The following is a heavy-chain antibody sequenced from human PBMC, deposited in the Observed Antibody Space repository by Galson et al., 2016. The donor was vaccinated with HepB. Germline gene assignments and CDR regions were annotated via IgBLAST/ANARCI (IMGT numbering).Heavy chain of an antibody. CDR1: GFTFSNFW. CDR2: INQDGTGK. CDR3: VRDGSGGWHFDN. D-gene: IGHD6-19*01. J-gene: IGHJ4*02. V-gene: IGHV3-7*01. Sequence: SLRLSCAASGFTFSNFWMTWVRQAPGKGLEWVAHINQDGTGKYYVDSVRGRFTISRDNAKNSMSLQMNSLSAEDTAVYYCVRDGSGGWHFDNWGQGTLITVSS.